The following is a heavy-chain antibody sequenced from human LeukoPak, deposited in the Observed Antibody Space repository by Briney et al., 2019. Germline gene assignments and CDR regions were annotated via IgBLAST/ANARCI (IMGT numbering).Heavy chain of an antibody. Sequence: SETLSLTCTVSGGSISSYYWSWIRQPPGKGLEWIGYIYYSGSTNYNPSLKSRVTISVDTSKNQFSLKLSSVTAADTAVYYCARSGSYYFDYYYYMDVWGKGTTVTVYS. D-gene: IGHD1-26*01. J-gene: IGHJ6*03. V-gene: IGHV4-59*01. CDR1: GGSISSYY. CDR2: IYYSGST. CDR3: ARSGSYYFDYYYYMDV.